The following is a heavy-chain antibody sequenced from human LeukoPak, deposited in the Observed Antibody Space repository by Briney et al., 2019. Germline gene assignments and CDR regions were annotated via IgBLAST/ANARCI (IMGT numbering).Heavy chain of an antibody. CDR1: GGTFSSYA. J-gene: IGHJ3*02. Sequence: SVKVSCKASGGTFSSYAISWVRQAPGQGLEWMGGIIPIFGTANYAQKFQGRVTITTDESTSTAYMELSSLRSEDTAVYYCARGLGNYDSSGYYYWRGAFDIWGQGTMVSVSS. CDR2: IIPIFGTA. V-gene: IGHV1-69*05. D-gene: IGHD3-22*01. CDR3: ARGLGNYDSSGYYYWRGAFDI.